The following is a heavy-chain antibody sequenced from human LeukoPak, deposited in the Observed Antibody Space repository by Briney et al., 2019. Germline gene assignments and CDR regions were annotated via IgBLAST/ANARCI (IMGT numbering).Heavy chain of an antibody. CDR1: GFTVSSNY. CDR3: AKRSGSYYNWFDP. V-gene: IGHV3-66*01. D-gene: IGHD1-26*01. J-gene: IGHJ5*02. Sequence: QAGGSLRLSCAASGFTVSSNYMSWVRQAPGKGLEWVSVIYNSGGSTYYADSVKGRFTISRDNSKNTLYLQMNSLRAEDTAVYYCAKRSGSYYNWFDPWGQGTLVTVSS. CDR2: IYNSGGST.